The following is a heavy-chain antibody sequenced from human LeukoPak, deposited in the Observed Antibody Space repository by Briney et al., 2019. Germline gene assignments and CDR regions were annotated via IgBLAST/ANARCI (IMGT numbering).Heavy chain of an antibody. D-gene: IGHD6-6*01. Sequence: SETLSLTCTVSGGSISSSSYYWGWIRQPPGKGLEWIGSIYYSGSTYYNPSLKSRVTISVDTSKNQFSLKLSSVTAADTAVYYCARSGARISSSAEFDYWGQGTLVTVSS. CDR1: GGSISSSSYY. CDR3: ARSGARISSSAEFDY. V-gene: IGHV4-39*07. CDR2: IYYSGST. J-gene: IGHJ4*02.